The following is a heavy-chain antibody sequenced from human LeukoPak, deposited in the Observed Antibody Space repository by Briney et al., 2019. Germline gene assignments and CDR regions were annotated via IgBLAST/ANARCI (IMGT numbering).Heavy chain of an antibody. J-gene: IGHJ4*02. Sequence: PGGSLRLSCAASRFTLSSYWMHWVRQAPGEGLVWVSRINSDGSNINYADSVKGRFTISRDNAKNTLYLQMNSLRVEDTAVYYCVRSSGWPGYWGQGTMVTVSS. CDR1: RFTLSSYW. CDR3: VRSSGWPGY. V-gene: IGHV3-74*01. CDR2: INSDGSNI. D-gene: IGHD6-19*01.